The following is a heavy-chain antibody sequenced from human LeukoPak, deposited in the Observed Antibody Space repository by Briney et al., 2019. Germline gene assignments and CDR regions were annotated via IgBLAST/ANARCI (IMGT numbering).Heavy chain of an antibody. Sequence: ASVKVSCKASGYTFTSYGISWVRQAPGQGLEWMGWISAYDGNTNYAQKLQGRVTMTTDTSTSTAYMELRSLRSDDTAVYYCARGMYSSSWYYFDYWGQGTLVTVSS. D-gene: IGHD6-13*01. CDR3: ARGMYSSSWYYFDY. J-gene: IGHJ4*02. V-gene: IGHV1-18*01. CDR2: ISAYDGNT. CDR1: GYTFTSYG.